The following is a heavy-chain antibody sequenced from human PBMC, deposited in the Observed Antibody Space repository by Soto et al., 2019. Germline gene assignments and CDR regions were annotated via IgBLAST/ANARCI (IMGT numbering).Heavy chain of an antibody. CDR1: GFTVSSNY. D-gene: IGHD4-17*01. CDR2: IYTGGST. Sequence: EVQLVESGGGLVQPGGSLRLSCAASGFTVSSNYMSWVRQAPGKGLEWVSVIYTGGSTYYADSVKDRFTISRDNSKTTLYLQMNSLRAEDTAVYYCARVSMPTVKGYMDVWGKGTTVTVSS. J-gene: IGHJ6*03. CDR3: ARVSMPTVKGYMDV. V-gene: IGHV3-66*01.